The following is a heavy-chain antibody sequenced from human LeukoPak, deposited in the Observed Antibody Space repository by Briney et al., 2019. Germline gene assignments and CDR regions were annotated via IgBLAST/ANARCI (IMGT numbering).Heavy chain of an antibody. D-gene: IGHD2-15*01. CDR3: ARDGGSSSGFGMDV. CDR1: GFTFSSYA. J-gene: IGHJ6*02. Sequence: PGGSLRLSCAASGFTFSSYAMHWVRQTPDKGLERLAVTSYDGSNKDYADSVKGRFIISRENSRNTLYLEMNSLRVEDTAVYYCARDGGSSSGFGMDVWGQGTTVIVSS. CDR2: TSYDGSNK. V-gene: IGHV3-30*04.